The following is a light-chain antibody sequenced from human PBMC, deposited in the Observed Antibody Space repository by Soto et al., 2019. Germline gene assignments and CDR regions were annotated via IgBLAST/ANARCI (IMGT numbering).Light chain of an antibody. CDR2: CAS. Sequence: DIVMTQSPDSLAVSLGERATINCKSSQSVLYSANNKNCLPWYQQKPGQPPKLPLYCASTRECGVPDRFSGSGSGTDFILTISSLQAEHVAVYYYQQYYSTPRTFGQGTKVEIK. J-gene: IGKJ1*01. CDR3: QQYYSTPRT. V-gene: IGKV4-1*01. CDR1: QSVLYSANNKNC.